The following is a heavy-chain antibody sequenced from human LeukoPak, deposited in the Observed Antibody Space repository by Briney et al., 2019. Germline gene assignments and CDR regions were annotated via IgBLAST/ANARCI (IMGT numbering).Heavy chain of an antibody. CDR2: INHSGST. Sequence: NSSETLSLTCAVYGVSFSGYYWSWIRQPPGKGLEWIGEINHSGSTNYNPSLKSRVTISVDTSKNQFSLKLSSVTAADTAVYYCAREGIAVAGGLFDYWGQGTLVTVSS. J-gene: IGHJ4*02. V-gene: IGHV4-34*01. D-gene: IGHD6-19*01. CDR1: GVSFSGYY. CDR3: AREGIAVAGGLFDY.